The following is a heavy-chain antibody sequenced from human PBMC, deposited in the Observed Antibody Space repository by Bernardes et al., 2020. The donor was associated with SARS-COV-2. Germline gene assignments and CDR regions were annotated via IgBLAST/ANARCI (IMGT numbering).Heavy chain of an antibody. CDR1: GFTFSSYS. V-gene: IGHV3-21*01. Sequence: GGSLRLSCAASGFTFSSYSMNWVRQAPGKGLEWVSSISSSSSYIYYADSVKGRFTISRDNAKNSLYLQMNSLRAEDTAVYYCAAGDHDGYFDWLLSIPPGSYYYGMDVWGQGTTVTVSS. CDR3: AAGDHDGYFDWLLSIPPGSYYYGMDV. D-gene: IGHD3-9*01. J-gene: IGHJ6*02. CDR2: ISSSSSYI.